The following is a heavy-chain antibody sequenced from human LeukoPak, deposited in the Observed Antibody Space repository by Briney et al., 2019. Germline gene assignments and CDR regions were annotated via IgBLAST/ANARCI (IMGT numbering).Heavy chain of an antibody. CDR2: IHTSGSA. CDR1: GGSLSSGTFY. J-gene: IGHJ5*02. D-gene: IGHD6-6*01. Sequence: PSETLSLTCNVPGGSLSSGTFYWSWIRQPAGKGLEWIGRIHTSGSANSNPSLKSRVTISVDTSKNQLSLNLTSVTAADTAVYYCARGLATRPDWFDPWGQGTLVTVSS. CDR3: ARGLATRPDWFDP. V-gene: IGHV4-61*02.